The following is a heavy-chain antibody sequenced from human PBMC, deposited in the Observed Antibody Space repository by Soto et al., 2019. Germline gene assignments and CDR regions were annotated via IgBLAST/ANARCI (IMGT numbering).Heavy chain of an antibody. CDR1: GFTFSSYS. CDR3: ARDGSDYGDYRDFGY. J-gene: IGHJ4*02. D-gene: IGHD4-17*01. Sequence: EAQLVESGGGLVKPGGSLRLSCAASGFTFSSYSMNWVRQAPGKGLEWVSSISSSSSYIYYADSVKGRFTISRDNAKNSLYLQMNSLRAEDTAVYYCARDGSDYGDYRDFGYWGQGTLVTVSS. CDR2: ISSSSSYI. V-gene: IGHV3-21*01.